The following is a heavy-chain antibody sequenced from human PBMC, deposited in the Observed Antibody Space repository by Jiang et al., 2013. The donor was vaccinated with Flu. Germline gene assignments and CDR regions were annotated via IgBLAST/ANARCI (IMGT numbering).Heavy chain of an antibody. V-gene: IGHV3-23*01. J-gene: IGHJ4*02. CDR2: ISGSGGST. CDR1: GFTFSSYA. D-gene: IGHD3-3*01. Sequence: VQLLESGGGLVQPGGSLRLSCAASGFTFSSYAMSWVRQAPGKGLEWVSAISGSGGSTYYADSVKGRFTISRDNSKNTLYLQMNSLRAEDTAVYYCAKVLYGNHDFWSGYYTTETWGIDYWGQGTLVTVSS. CDR3: AKVLYGNHDFWSGYYTTETWGIDY.